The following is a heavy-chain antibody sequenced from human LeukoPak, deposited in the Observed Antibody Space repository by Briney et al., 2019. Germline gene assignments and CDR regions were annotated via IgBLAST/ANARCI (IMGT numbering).Heavy chain of an antibody. J-gene: IGHJ4*02. CDR2: YTHRGSS. CDR1: GGPLSGYY. Sequence: NSSETLSLTRGFFGGPLSGYYWTWLPQPPGKGREGIGHYTHRGSSHYNPSLRSRVTISVDTSKTQFSLKLTSVTAADTAVYYCARDKFCSDTGSCNIGLFYFGGQGALVTVSS. V-gene: IGHV4-34*01. CDR3: ARDKFCSDTGSCNIGLFYF. D-gene: IGHD2-15*01.